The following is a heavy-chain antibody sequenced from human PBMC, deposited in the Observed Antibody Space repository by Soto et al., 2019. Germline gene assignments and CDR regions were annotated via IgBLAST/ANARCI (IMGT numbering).Heavy chain of an antibody. CDR3: AREGYYYDSSGYYTYYYGMDV. J-gene: IGHJ6*02. Sequence: GASVKVSFKASGYTFTGYYMHWVRQAPGQGLEWMGWINPNSGGTNYAQKFQGWVTMTRDTSISTAYMELSRLRSDDTAVYYCAREGYYYDSSGYYTYYYGMDVWGQGTTVTVSS. V-gene: IGHV1-2*04. CDR2: INPNSGGT. CDR1: GYTFTGYY. D-gene: IGHD3-22*01.